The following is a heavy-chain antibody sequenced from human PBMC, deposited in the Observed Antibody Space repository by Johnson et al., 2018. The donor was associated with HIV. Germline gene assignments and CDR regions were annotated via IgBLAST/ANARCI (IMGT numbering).Heavy chain of an antibody. CDR3: ARGAPEEIVVVPAAFDI. CDR2: INWNGGST. CDR1: GFTFDDYG. Sequence: VQLVESGGGLVKPGGSLRLSCAASGFTFDDYGMSWVRQAPGKGLEWVSGINWNGGSTGYADSVKGRFTISRDNAKNSLYLQMNSLRAEDTALDYCARGAPEEIVVVPAAFDIWGQGTMVTVSS. J-gene: IGHJ3*02. D-gene: IGHD2-2*01. V-gene: IGHV3-20*04.